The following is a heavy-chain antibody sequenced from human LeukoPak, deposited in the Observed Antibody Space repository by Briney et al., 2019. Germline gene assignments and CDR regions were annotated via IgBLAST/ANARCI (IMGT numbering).Heavy chain of an antibody. V-gene: IGHV3-13*01. D-gene: IGHD2-8*01. CDR3: ARDGGYCTKGVCYLDY. J-gene: IGHJ4*02. CDR2: IGTAGDT. Sequence: GGSLRLSCAASGFTFSSYDMHWVRQATGKGLEWVSAIGTAGDTYYPGSVKGRFTISRENAKNSLYLQMNSLRAEDTAVYYCARDGGYCTKGVCYLDYWGQGTLVTVSS. CDR1: GFTFSSYD.